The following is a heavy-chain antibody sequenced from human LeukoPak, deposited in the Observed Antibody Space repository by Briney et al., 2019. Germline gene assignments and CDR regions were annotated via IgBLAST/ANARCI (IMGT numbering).Heavy chain of an antibody. CDR2: INHSGST. V-gene: IGHV4-34*01. J-gene: IGHJ5*02. D-gene: IGHD1-26*01. Sequence: PSETLSLTCAVYGGSFSGYYWSWIRQPPGKGLEWIGEINHSGSTNYNPSLKSRVTISVDTSKNQFSLKLSSVTAADTAVYYCARDQVGATTGRFDPWGQGTLVTVSS. CDR3: ARDQVGATTGRFDP. CDR1: GGSFSGYY.